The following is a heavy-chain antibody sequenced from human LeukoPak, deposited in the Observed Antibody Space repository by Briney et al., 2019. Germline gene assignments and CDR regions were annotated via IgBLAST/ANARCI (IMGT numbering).Heavy chain of an antibody. V-gene: IGHV3-74*01. Sequence: GGSLRLSCAASGNYWMHWVRQAPGKGLVWVSHINSDGGWTSYADSVKGRFTISRDDSKNTLYLQMNSLTTEDTAPYYCAKDRGPGGGFDSWGPGTLVTVSS. CDR1: GNYW. J-gene: IGHJ5*01. D-gene: IGHD3-10*01. CDR2: INSDGGWT. CDR3: AKDRGPGGGFDS.